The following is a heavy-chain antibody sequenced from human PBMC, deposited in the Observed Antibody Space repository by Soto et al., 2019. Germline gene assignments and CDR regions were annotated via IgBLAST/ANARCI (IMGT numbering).Heavy chain of an antibody. D-gene: IGHD4-17*01. CDR3: ARHDYDEAGLFDY. V-gene: IGHV4-39*01. Sequence: SETLSLTCTVSGGSISSSSYYWGWIRQPPGKGLEWIGSIYYSGSTYYNPSLKSRVTISVDTSKNQFSLKLSSVTAADTAVYYCARHDYDEAGLFDYWGQGTLVTVSS. CDR1: GGSISSSSYY. CDR2: IYYSGST. J-gene: IGHJ4*02.